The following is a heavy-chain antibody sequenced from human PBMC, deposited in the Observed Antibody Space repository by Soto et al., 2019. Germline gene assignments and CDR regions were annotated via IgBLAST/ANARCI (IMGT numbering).Heavy chain of an antibody. V-gene: IGHV4-4*07. J-gene: IGHJ4*02. D-gene: IGHD2-15*01. CDR3: ARDETVLGFDY. CDR2: IYTSGST. Sequence: PSETLSLTCTVSGGSITTYYWAWIRQPAGKGLEWIGRIYTSGSTNYNPSLKSRVTMSVDTSKNQFSLKLSSVTAADTAVYYCARDETVLGFDYWGQGTLVTVSS. CDR1: GGSITTYY.